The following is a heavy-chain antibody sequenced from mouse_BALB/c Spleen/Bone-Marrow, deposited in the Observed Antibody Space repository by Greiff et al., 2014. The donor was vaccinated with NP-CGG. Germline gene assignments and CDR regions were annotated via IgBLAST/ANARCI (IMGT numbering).Heavy chain of an antibody. Sequence: EVKVEESGGGLVQPGGSLRLSCATSGFTFTDYYMSWVRQPPGKALEWLGFIRNKANGYTTEYSASVKGRFTISRDNSQSIPYLQMNTLRAEDSATYYCARDIGLRLRFAYWGQGTLVTVSA. J-gene: IGHJ3*01. CDR2: IRNKANGYTT. V-gene: IGHV7-3*02. D-gene: IGHD1-2*01. CDR3: ARDIGLRLRFAY. CDR1: GFTFTDYY.